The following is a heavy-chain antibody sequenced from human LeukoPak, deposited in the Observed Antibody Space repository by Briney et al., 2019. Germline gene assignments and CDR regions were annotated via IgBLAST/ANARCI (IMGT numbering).Heavy chain of an antibody. Sequence: GRSLRLSCAASGFTFDDYAMHWVRQAPGKGLEWVSGISWNSGSIGYADSVKGRFTISRDNAKNSLNLQMNSLRAEDMALYYCAKDMFSRGDIVVVPAATAFDIWGQGTMVTVSS. CDR2: ISWNSGSI. V-gene: IGHV3-9*03. J-gene: IGHJ3*02. CDR1: GFTFDDYA. D-gene: IGHD2-2*01. CDR3: AKDMFSRGDIVVVPAATAFDI.